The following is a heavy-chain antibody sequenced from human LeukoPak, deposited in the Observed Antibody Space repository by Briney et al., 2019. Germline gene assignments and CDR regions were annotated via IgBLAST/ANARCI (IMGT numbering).Heavy chain of an antibody. D-gene: IGHD2/OR15-2a*01. Sequence: GGSLRLSCAASGFTFTSYAMSWVRQAPGKGLEWVSNISVSGGSGCSKYYADTVRGRFTISRDNYNNTLNLQMDSLRDEDTCVDHCAKVVGTTSVTGDALDVWGQGTMVTVSS. V-gene: IGHV3-23*01. CDR1: GFTFTSYA. CDR2: SGGSGCSK. CDR3: AKVVGTTSVTGDALDV. J-gene: IGHJ3*01.